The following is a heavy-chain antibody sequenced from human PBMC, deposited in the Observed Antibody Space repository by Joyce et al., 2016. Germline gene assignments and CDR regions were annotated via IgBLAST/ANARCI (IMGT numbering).Heavy chain of an antibody. CDR1: GFTVSSNY. CDR2: IYSGGHT. V-gene: IGHV3-53*01. J-gene: IGHJ4*02. CDR3: ARERYSYGYFES. Sequence: EVQLVESGGGLSQPGGSLRLACVASGFTVSSNYMTWVRQAPGKVLHWVSTIYSGGHTFYADSVQGRFTISRDNSKNTLFLQMNSLRADDTAMYYCARERYSYGYFESWGQGTLVTVSS. D-gene: IGHD5-18*01.